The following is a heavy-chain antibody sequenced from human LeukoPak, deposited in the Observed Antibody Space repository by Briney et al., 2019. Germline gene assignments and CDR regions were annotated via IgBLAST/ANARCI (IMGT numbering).Heavy chain of an antibody. D-gene: IGHD1-26*01. J-gene: IGHJ1*01. Sequence: SETLSLTCTVSGGSISSSSYYWGCIRQPPGKGLEWIGSIYYSGSTYYNPSLKSRVTISVDTSKNQFSLKLSSVTATGTAVYYCAGYSGGHLGAGAEYFQHWGQGTLVTVSS. CDR1: GGSISSSSYY. V-gene: IGHV4-39*01. CDR2: IYYSGST. CDR3: AGYSGGHLGAGAEYFQH.